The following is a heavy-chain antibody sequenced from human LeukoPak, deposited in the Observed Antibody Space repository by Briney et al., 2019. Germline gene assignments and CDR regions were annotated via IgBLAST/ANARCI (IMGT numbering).Heavy chain of an antibody. CDR1: GYSISSGFY. CDR3: ASYYYYYYYMDV. Sequence: PSETLSLTCAVSGYSISSGFYWGWIRQPPGKGLEWIGSIYYSGSTYYNPSLRSRVTISVDTSKNQFSLKLSSVTAADTAVYYCASYYYYYYYMDVWGKGTTVTVSS. CDR2: IYYSGST. V-gene: IGHV4-38-2*01. J-gene: IGHJ6*03.